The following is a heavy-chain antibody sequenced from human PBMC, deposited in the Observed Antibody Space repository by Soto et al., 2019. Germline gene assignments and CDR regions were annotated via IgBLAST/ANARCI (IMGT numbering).Heavy chain of an antibody. CDR2: INPNSGGT. Sequence: ASVKVSCKASGYTFTGYYMHWVRQAPGQGLEWMGWINPNSGGTNYAQKFQGRVTMTRDTSISTAYMELSRLRFDDTAVYYCARDGPPDYYDSSGYYFGGWFDLWGQGTLVTVSS. CDR1: GYTFTGYY. J-gene: IGHJ5*02. V-gene: IGHV1-2*02. CDR3: ARDGPPDYYDSSGYYFGGWFDL. D-gene: IGHD3-22*01.